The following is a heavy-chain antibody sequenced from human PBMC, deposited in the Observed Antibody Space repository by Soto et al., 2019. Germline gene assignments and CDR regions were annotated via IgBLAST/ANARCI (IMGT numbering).Heavy chain of an antibody. V-gene: IGHV3-21*01. CDR3: VRARSTDSRPDY. J-gene: IGHJ4*02. D-gene: IGHD3-22*01. CDR1: GFTFSLYS. Sequence: GGSLRLSCAASGFTFSLYSMIWVRQAPGKGLEWVASITSSSYIYYEDSLKGRFTISRDNAKNSLFLQLDSLRAEDTAVYFCVRARSTDSRPDYWGQGTLVTVSS. CDR2: ITSSSYI.